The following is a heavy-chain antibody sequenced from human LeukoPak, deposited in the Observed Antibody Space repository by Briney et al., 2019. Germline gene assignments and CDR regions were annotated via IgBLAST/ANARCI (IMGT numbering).Heavy chain of an antibody. CDR1: GGSFSGYY. J-gene: IGHJ4*02. D-gene: IGHD6-6*01. CDR3: ARRQPSSSSHHFDY. V-gene: IGHV4-34*01. Sequence: SETLSLTCAVYGGSFSGYYWSWIRQPPGKGLEWIGEINHSGSTNYSPSLKSRVTISVDTSKNQFSLKLSSVTAADTAVYYCARRQPSSSSHHFDYWGQGTLVTVSS. CDR2: INHSGST.